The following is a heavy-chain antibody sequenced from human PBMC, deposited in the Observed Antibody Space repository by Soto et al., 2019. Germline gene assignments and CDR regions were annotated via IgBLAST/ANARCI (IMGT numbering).Heavy chain of an antibody. CDR1: GGTFSSYA. CDR2: IIPIFGTA. Sequence: ASVKVSCKASGGTFSSYAISWVRQAPGQGLEWMGGIIPIFGTANYAQKFQGRVTITADESTSTAYMELSSLRSEDTAVYYCARSKIAAAVTDWFDPWGQGTLVTVAS. J-gene: IGHJ5*02. V-gene: IGHV1-69*13. CDR3: ARSKIAAAVTDWFDP. D-gene: IGHD6-13*01.